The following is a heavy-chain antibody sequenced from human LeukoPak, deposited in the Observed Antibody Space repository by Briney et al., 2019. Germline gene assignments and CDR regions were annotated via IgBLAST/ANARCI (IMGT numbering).Heavy chain of an antibody. Sequence: GGSLRLSCAASGFTFSNYAMSWVRQAPGKGLEWVSTISGSGGSTYYADSAKGRFTISRDNSNNTLYLQMNSLRAEDTAVYYCAKRSSGNYFDYWGQGTLVTVSS. CDR2: ISGSGGST. D-gene: IGHD1-26*01. CDR3: AKRSSGNYFDY. CDR1: GFTFSNYA. V-gene: IGHV3-23*01. J-gene: IGHJ4*02.